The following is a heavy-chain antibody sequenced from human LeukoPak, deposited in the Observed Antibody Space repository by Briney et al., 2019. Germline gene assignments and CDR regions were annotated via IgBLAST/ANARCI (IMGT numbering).Heavy chain of an antibody. Sequence: ASVTVSFRASGYTFTIYGISWVRQAPGQGREWMGWISAYNGNTNYAQKLQGRVTMTTDTSTSTAYMELRSLRSDHTALYYCARDHPTIRGYDFWSGYYTVSHYYYMDGWGKGTTVTV. CDR2: ISAYNGNT. V-gene: IGHV1-18*01. J-gene: IGHJ6*03. CDR3: ARDHPTIRGYDFWSGYYTVSHYYYMDG. CDR1: GYTFTIYG. D-gene: IGHD3-3*01.